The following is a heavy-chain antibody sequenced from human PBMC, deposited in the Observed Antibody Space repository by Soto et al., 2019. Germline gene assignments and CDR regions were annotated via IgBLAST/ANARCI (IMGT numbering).Heavy chain of an antibody. CDR3: ARVDTAADWFDP. Sequence: GASVKVSCKASGYTFSGFYMHWVRQAPGQGLEWMGWISAYNGNTNYAQKLQGRVTMTTDTSTSTAYMELRSLRSDDTAVYYCARVDTAADWFDPWGQGTLVTVSS. CDR2: ISAYNGNT. CDR1: GYTFSGFY. V-gene: IGHV1-18*01. D-gene: IGHD5-18*01. J-gene: IGHJ5*02.